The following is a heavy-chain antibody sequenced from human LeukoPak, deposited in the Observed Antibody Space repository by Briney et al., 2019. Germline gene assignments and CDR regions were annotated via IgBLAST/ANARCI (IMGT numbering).Heavy chain of an antibody. Sequence: GASVKVSSEASGGTFSSETIGWVRQAPGERLEWMVRIISILGIANYEQKFQGRDTITADKYTSPASMELSSLRSEDTAVYYCARDRSGWSTGFDYWGQGNLVTVS. D-gene: IGHD6-19*01. CDR3: ARDRSGWSTGFDY. CDR2: IISILGIA. J-gene: IGHJ4*02. CDR1: GGTFSSET. V-gene: IGHV1-69*04.